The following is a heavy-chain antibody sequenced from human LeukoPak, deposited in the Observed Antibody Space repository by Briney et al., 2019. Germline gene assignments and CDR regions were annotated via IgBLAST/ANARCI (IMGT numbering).Heavy chain of an antibody. D-gene: IGHD3-10*01. CDR1: GYTFTSYY. J-gene: IGHJ4*02. CDR2: INPSGGST. CDR3: ARGQELLWFGDRYRGYYFDY. Sequence: ASVKVSCTASGYTFTSYYMHWVRQAPGQGLEWMGIINPSGGSTSYAQKFQGRVTMTRDTSTSTVYMELSSLRSEDTAVYYCARGQELLWFGDRYRGYYFDYWGQGTLVTVSS. V-gene: IGHV1-46*01.